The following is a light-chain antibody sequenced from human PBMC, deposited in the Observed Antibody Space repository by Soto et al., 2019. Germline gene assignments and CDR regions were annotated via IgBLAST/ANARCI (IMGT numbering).Light chain of an antibody. CDR2: EVS. CDR3: CSYASRELGV. J-gene: IGLJ2*01. CDR1: SSDVGSYNL. V-gene: IGLV2-23*02. Sequence: QSVLTQPASVSGSPGQSITISCTGTSSDVGSYNLVSWYQQHPGKAPKLMIYEVSQRPSGVSDRFSGFKSGNTASLTISGLQAEDEADYFCCSYASRELGVFGGGTKVTVL.